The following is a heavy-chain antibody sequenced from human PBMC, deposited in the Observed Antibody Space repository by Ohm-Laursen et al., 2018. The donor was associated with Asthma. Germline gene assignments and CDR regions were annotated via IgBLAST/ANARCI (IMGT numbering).Heavy chain of an antibody. CDR1: GFTFSSYS. Sequence: GSLRLSCAASGFTFSSYSMNWVRQAPGKGLEWVSSISSSSSYIYYADSVKGRFTISRDNAKNSLYLQMNSLRAEDTAVYYCARDLYYYDSSGYYYYGMDVWGQGTTVTVSS. V-gene: IGHV3-21*01. J-gene: IGHJ6*02. CDR3: ARDLYYYDSSGYYYYGMDV. D-gene: IGHD3-22*01. CDR2: ISSSSSYI.